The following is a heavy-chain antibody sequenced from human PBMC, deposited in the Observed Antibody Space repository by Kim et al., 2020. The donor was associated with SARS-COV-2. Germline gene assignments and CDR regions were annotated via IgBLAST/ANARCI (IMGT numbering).Heavy chain of an antibody. V-gene: IGHV3-30-3*01. Sequence: GGSLRLSCAASGFTFSSYAMHWVRQAPGKGLEWVAVISYDGSNKYYADSVKGRFTISRDNSKNTLYLQMNSLRAEDTAVYYCARTQYSERAYFDYWGQGTLVTVSS. J-gene: IGHJ4*02. CDR1: GFTFSSYA. CDR2: ISYDGSNK. CDR3: ARTQYSERAYFDY. D-gene: IGHD1-1*01.